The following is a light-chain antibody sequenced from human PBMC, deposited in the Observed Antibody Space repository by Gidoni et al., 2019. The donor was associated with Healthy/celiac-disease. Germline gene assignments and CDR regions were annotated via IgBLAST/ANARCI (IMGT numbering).Light chain of an antibody. CDR2: GAS. CDR1: QSVSSN. CDR3: QQYNNWPYT. Sequence: EIVMTQSPATLSVSPGERATLSCRASQSVSSNVAWYQQKPGQAPRLLIYGASTRATGIPARFSGSGSGTEFTLTVCSLQSEDFAVYYCQQYNNWPYTFGQGTQLEIK. V-gene: IGKV3-15*01. J-gene: IGKJ2*01.